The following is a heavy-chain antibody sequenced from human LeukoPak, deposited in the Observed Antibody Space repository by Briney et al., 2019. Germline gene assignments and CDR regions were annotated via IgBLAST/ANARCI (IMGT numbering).Heavy chain of an antibody. CDR1: NGSISSYY. D-gene: IGHD6-25*01. Sequence: PSETLSLTCTVSNGSISSYYWSWIRQPPGKGLEWIGYIYYSGSTNYNPSLKSRVTMSVDTSKSQFSLKLSSVTPADTAVYYCARLSSGAWQPPGYWGQGTLVTVSS. J-gene: IGHJ4*02. CDR3: ARLSSGAWQPPGY. V-gene: IGHV4-59*01. CDR2: IYYSGST.